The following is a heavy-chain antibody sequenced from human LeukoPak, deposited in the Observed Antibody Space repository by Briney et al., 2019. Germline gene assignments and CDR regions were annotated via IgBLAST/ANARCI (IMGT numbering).Heavy chain of an antibody. D-gene: IGHD2-15*01. CDR3: SKQRPEVVVAATNY. V-gene: IGHV3-23*01. CDR1: GFTFSSYA. Sequence: GGSPRLSCAASGFTFSSYAMTWVRQAPGKGLEWVSSISGGGDTTYYADSVRGRFTISRDNSKNTLSVQMNNLRAEDTAVYYCSKQRPEVVVAATNYWGQGTLVTVSS. CDR2: ISGGGDTT. J-gene: IGHJ4*02.